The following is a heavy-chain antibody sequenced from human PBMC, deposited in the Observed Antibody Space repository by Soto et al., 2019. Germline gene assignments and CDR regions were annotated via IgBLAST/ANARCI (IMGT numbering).Heavy chain of an antibody. CDR2: IDYDGTTT. V-gene: IGHV3-74*01. CDR1: GFSFDSYW. J-gene: IGHJ1*01. CDR3: ARGPRASSGGTGAY. D-gene: IGHD2-2*01. Sequence: EVQLVESGGGLVQPGGSLRLSCAASGFSFDSYWMHWVRQAPGQGPLWVSRIDYDGTTTNYADSVKGRFTISRDNAKNTLYLQMNSLRPEDTAVYYCARGPRASSGGTGAYWGQGTLVTVSS.